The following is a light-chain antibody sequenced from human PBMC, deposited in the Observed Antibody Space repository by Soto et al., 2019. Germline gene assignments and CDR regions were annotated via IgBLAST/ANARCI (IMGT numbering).Light chain of an antibody. CDR3: QQYGSSPRFT. Sequence: EIVLTQSPGTLSLSPGERATLSCRASQSVSSSYLAWYQQKPGQAPRLLLYGASSRATGIPHRFSGSGSGTDFTLTISRLEPEDFAVYYCQQYGSSPRFTFGPGTKVDIK. CDR2: GAS. V-gene: IGKV3-20*01. CDR1: QSVSSSY. J-gene: IGKJ3*01.